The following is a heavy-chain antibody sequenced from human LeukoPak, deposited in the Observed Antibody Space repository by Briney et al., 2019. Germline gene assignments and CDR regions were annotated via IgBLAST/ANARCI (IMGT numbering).Heavy chain of an antibody. Sequence: GGSLRLSCAASGFTFRSYSMNWVRQAPGKGLEWVSYISGSSTTIYYADSVKGRFTISRDNAKNTLYLQMNSLRAEDTAVYYCARDYFGYSGYDPTGQGTLVTVSS. CDR3: ARDYFGYSGYDP. V-gene: IGHV3-48*04. CDR1: GFTFRSYS. CDR2: ISGSSTTI. D-gene: IGHD5-12*01. J-gene: IGHJ5*02.